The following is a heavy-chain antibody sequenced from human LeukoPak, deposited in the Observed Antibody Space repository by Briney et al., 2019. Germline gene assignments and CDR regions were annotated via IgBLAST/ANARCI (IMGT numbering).Heavy chain of an antibody. D-gene: IGHD4-23*01. CDR1: VGTFSSYA. CDR3: ARGGLHDYGGNSYVGNYYYMDV. V-gene: IGHV1-69*05. CDR2: IIPIYGTP. J-gene: IGHJ6*03. Sequence: SVKVSCKASVGTFSSYAISWVRQAPGQGLEWMGGIIPIYGTPNYAQKLQGRVTITTNESTSTAYMELSSLRSEDTAVYDCARGGLHDYGGNSYVGNYYYMDVWGKRTTVTVSS.